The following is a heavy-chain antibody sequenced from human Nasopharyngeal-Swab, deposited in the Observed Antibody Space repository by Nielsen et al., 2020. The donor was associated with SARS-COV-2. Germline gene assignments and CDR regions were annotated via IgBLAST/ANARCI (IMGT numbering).Heavy chain of an antibody. CDR1: GGSFSGYY. CDR3: AREGPPWLSAFDI. J-gene: IGHJ3*02. V-gene: IGHV4-34*01. Sequence: SETLSLTCAVYGGSFSGYYWSWIRQPPGKGLEWIGEINHSGSTSYNPSLKSRVTISVDTSKNQFSLKLSSVTAADTAVYYCAREGPPWLSAFDIWGQGTMVTVSS. CDR2: INHSGST. D-gene: IGHD3-22*01.